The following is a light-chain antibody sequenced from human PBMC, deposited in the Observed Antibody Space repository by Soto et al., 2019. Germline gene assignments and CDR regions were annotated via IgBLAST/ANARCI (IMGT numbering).Light chain of an antibody. CDR3: SSYTDRKNLV. CDR1: SSDVGGYNH. J-gene: IGLJ1*01. Sequence: QSVLTQPRSVSGSPGQSVTISCTGTSSDVGGYNHVSWYQQHPGKAPKLMIYDVTKRPSGVPDRFSGSKSGNTASLTVSALQAEDEADYYCSSYTDRKNLVFGTGTKLTVL. CDR2: DVT. V-gene: IGLV2-11*01.